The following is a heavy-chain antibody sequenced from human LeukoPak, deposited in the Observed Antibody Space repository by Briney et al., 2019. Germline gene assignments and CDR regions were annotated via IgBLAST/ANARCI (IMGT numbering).Heavy chain of an antibody. Sequence: ASVRVSCKASGYTFTSYYMHWVRQAPGQGLEWMGIINPSGGSTSYAQKFQGRVTMTRDTSTSTVYMELSSLRSEDTAVYYCARDRVGATHFDYWGQGTLVTVSS. D-gene: IGHD1-26*01. V-gene: IGHV1-46*01. J-gene: IGHJ4*02. CDR3: ARDRVGATHFDY. CDR2: INPSGGST. CDR1: GYTFTSYY.